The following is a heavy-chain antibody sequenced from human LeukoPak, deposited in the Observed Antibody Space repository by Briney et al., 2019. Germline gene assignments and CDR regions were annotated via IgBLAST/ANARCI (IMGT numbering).Heavy chain of an antibody. CDR2: INHSGST. J-gene: IGHJ4*02. D-gene: IGHD3-10*01. CDR3: ARGRGVRGVIGHY. Sequence: PSETLSLTCAVYGGSFSGYYWSWVRQPPGKGLEWIGEINHSGSTNYNPSLKSRVTISVDTSKNQFSLKLSSVTAADTAVYYCARGRGVRGVIGHYWGQGTLVTVSS. CDR1: GGSFSGYY. V-gene: IGHV4-34*01.